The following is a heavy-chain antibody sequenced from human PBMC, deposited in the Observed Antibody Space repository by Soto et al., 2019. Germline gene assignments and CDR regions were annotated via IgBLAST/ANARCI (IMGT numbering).Heavy chain of an antibody. CDR2: IKPKAERGAT. Sequence: EVQLVESGGGLVKPGGSLRLSCAASGFTFSNAWMTWVRQVPGKGLEWVGRIKPKAERGATDYAAPVKGRFTISRDDSKTTVYLQMNSLKTEDTAVYYCTTGGSYLVWGQGTLVTVSS. CDR1: GFTFSNAW. CDR3: TTGGSYLV. J-gene: IGHJ4*02. V-gene: IGHV3-15*01. D-gene: IGHD3-10*01.